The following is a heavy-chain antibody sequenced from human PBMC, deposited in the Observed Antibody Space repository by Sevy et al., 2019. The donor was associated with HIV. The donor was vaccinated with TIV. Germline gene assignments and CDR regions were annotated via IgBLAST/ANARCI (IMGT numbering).Heavy chain of an antibody. CDR3: VIEIESGGANF. D-gene: IGHD2-21*01. CDR1: GLILRDRA. V-gene: IGHV3-9*01. J-gene: IGHJ1*01. CDR2: MTMYSGSE. Sequence: GGSLRRSCTASGLILRDRAMHWVRQTPGKGLEWVSGMTMYSGSEDYADFVKGRFTISRDNAKNSLNLQMDSLTLEDTALYYCVIEIESGGANFWGQGTLVTVSS.